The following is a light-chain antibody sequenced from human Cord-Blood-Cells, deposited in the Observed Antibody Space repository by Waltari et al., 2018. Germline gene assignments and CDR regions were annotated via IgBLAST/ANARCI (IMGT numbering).Light chain of an antibody. CDR3: QQRSNWPRT. Sequence: FLLPQPPATFSLLPGERATPSCRASQSVSSYLAWYQQKPGQAPRLLIYDASNRATGIPARFSGSGSGTDFTLTISSLEPEDFAVYYCQQRSNWPRTFGQGTKVEIK. V-gene: IGKV3-11*01. CDR2: DAS. J-gene: IGKJ1*01. CDR1: QSVSSY.